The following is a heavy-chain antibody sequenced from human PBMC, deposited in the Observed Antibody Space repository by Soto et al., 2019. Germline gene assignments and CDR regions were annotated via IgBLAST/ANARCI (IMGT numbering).Heavy chain of an antibody. CDR3: ARDITWDDFPEAFDI. Sequence: EVQLVESGGGLVQPGGSLRLSCAASGFTFSSYSMNWVRQAPGKGLEWVSYISSSSSTIYYADSVKGRFTISRDNAKNSLYLQMNTLRDEDTAVYYCARDITWDDFPEAFDIWGQGTMVTVSS. CDR1: GFTFSSYS. J-gene: IGHJ3*02. D-gene: IGHD3-3*01. CDR2: ISSSSSTI. V-gene: IGHV3-48*02.